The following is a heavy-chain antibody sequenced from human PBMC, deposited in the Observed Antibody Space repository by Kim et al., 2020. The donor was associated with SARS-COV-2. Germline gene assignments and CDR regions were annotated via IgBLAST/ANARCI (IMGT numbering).Heavy chain of an antibody. D-gene: IGHD3-16*02. CDR1: GGSISSSSYY. CDR2: IYYSGST. Sequence: SETLSLTCTVSGGSISSSSYYWGWIRQPPGKGLEWIGSIYYSGSTYYNPSLKSRVTISVDTSKNQFSLKLSSVTAADTAVYYCARPPYDYVWGSYPTGAFDIWGQGTMVTVSS. CDR3: ARPPYDYVWGSYPTGAFDI. V-gene: IGHV4-39*01. J-gene: IGHJ3*02.